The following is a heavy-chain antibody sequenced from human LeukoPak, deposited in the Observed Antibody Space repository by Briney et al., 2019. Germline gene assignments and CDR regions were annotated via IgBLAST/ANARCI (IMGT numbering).Heavy chain of an antibody. V-gene: IGHV3-21*01. Sequence: GGSLRLSCAASGFTFSSYSMNWVRQAPGKGLEWVSSISSSSSYIYYADSVKGRFTISRDNAKNSLYLQMNSLRAEDTAVYYCARLTAYGSGSYLFDYWGQGTLVTVSS. CDR2: ISSSSSYI. J-gene: IGHJ4*02. CDR1: GFTFSSYS. CDR3: ARLTAYGSGSYLFDY. D-gene: IGHD3-10*01.